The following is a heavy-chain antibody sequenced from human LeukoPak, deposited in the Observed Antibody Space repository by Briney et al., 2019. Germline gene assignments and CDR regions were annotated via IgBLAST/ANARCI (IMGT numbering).Heavy chain of an antibody. V-gene: IGHV1-2*02. CDR1: GYTFTGYY. D-gene: IGHD3-10*01. Sequence: GASVKVSCKASGYTFTGYYMHWVRQAPGQGLEWMGWINPNSGGTNYAQKFQGRVTMTRDTSISTAYMELSRLRSDDTAVYYCARVSARAAGELGYWGQGTLVTVSS. J-gene: IGHJ4*02. CDR3: ARVSARAAGELGY. CDR2: INPNSGGT.